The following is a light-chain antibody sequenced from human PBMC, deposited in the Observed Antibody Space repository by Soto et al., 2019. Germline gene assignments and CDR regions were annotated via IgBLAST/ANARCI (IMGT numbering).Light chain of an antibody. CDR3: QQYGSSWT. J-gene: IGKJ1*01. V-gene: IGKV3-20*01. CDR1: QSASGSD. CDR2: GVS. Sequence: EIVLTQSQGTLSLSPGERSTLSCMSSQSASGSDLAWYQQRPGQALRLLIYGVSSRATGTPDRFSGSGSGTDFTLTISRLEPEDFAVYYCQQYGSSWTFGQGTKVDIK.